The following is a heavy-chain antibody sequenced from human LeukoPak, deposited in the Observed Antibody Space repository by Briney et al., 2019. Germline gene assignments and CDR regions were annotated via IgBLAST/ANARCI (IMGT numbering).Heavy chain of an antibody. V-gene: IGHV1-8*03. CDR1: GYTFTSYG. Sequence: ASVKVSCKASGYTFTSYGISWVRQAPGQGLEWMGWMNPNSGNTGYAQKFQGRVTITRNTSISTAYMELSSLRSEDTAVYYCASWGQLVNYWGQGTLVTVSS. CDR2: MNPNSGNT. J-gene: IGHJ4*02. CDR3: ASWGQLVNY. D-gene: IGHD6-6*01.